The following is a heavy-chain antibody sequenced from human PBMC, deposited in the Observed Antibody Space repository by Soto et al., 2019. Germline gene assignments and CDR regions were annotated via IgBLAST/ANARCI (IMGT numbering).Heavy chain of an antibody. Sequence: QVQLQEAGPGLVKPSGTLSLTCAVSGGSISSSNWWSWVRQPPGKGLEWIGEIYHSGSTNYNPSLKSRVTISVDKSKHQFYLMLSSVTAADTAVYYCARSLVVPAASFDYWGQGTLVNVSS. CDR2: IYHSGST. D-gene: IGHD2-2*01. J-gene: IGHJ4*02. V-gene: IGHV4-4*02. CDR1: GGSISSSNW. CDR3: ARSLVVPAASFDY.